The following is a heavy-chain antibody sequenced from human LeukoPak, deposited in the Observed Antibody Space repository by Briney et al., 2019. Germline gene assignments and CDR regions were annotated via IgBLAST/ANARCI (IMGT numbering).Heavy chain of an antibody. D-gene: IGHD6-6*01. J-gene: IGHJ5*02. Sequence: ASVKVSCKASGYTFTTYGISWVQQAPGQRLEWVGWISAYNGNTNYAQQFQDRVTMSTDTSMSTAYMELRSLRSDDTAVYYCARDLIAVRPGWFDPWGQGSLVTVSS. CDR2: ISAYNGNT. V-gene: IGHV1-18*01. CDR1: GYTFTTYG. CDR3: ARDLIAVRPGWFDP.